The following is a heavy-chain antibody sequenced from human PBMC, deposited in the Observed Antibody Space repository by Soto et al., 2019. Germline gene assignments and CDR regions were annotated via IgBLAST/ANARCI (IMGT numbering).Heavy chain of an antibody. CDR3: ARWEYDILTGYYTRYYDNGMDF. J-gene: IGHJ6*02. CDR2: MTPNSGNT. D-gene: IGHD3-9*01. V-gene: IGHV1-8*01. Sequence: QVQLVQSGAEVKKPGASVKVSCKASGYTFTSYDINWVRQATGQGLEWMGWMTPNSGNTGYAQKFQGIVTMTRNTSISTADMELSSLRSEDTAVYYCARWEYDILTGYYTRYYDNGMDFWGQGTTVTVSS. CDR1: GYTFTSYD.